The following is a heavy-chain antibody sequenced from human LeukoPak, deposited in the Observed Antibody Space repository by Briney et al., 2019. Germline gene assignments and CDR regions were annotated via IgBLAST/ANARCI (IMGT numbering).Heavy chain of an antibody. CDR3: ARTRLERLYYYFGMDV. D-gene: IGHD1-1*01. CDR1: GYTFTSYA. CDR2: INAGNGNT. V-gene: IGHV1-3*01. Sequence: ASVKVSCKASGYTFTSYAMHWVRQAPGQRLEWMGWINAGNGNTKYSQKLQGRVTITRDTSASTAYMELSRLRSEDKAVYYCARTRLERLYYYFGMDVWGKGTTVSVSS. J-gene: IGHJ6*04.